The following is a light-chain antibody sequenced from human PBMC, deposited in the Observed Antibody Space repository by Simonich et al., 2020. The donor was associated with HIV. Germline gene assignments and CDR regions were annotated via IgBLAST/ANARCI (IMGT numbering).Light chain of an antibody. Sequence: IQMTQSPSSLSASLGDRVTITCRASQSINTYLNWYHHKPGKALKLLIYAASSLQGGVPSRFSGSGSGTDFSLTISSLQPEDFATYYCLQDYNYPWTFGQGTKVEIK. CDR3: LQDYNYPWT. J-gene: IGKJ1*01. CDR1: QSINTY. V-gene: IGKV1-6*01. CDR2: AAS.